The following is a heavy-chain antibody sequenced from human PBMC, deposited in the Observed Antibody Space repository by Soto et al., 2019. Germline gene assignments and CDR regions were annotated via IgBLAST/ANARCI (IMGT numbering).Heavy chain of an antibody. D-gene: IGHD6-6*01. J-gene: IGHJ3*02. CDR3: TTDRIAARPMGAFDI. V-gene: IGHV3-15*01. CDR2: IKSKTDGGKT. CDR1: GFTFSNAW. Sequence: GGSLRLSCAASGFTFSNAWMSWVRQAPGKGLEWVGRIKSKTDGGKTDYAAPVKGRFTISRDDSKNTLYLQMNRLKTEDTAVYYCTTDRIAARPMGAFDIWGQGTMVTVSS.